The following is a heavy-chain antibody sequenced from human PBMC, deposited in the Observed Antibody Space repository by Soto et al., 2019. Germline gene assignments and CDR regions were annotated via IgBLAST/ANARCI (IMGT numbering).Heavy chain of an antibody. CDR1: GGSFSPYF. CDR2: INHSGST. Sequence: QVQLQQWGAGLLKPSETLSLTCAVYGGSFSPYFWSWIRQPPGKGLEWIGEINHSGSTNYNPSLTRRATLSVATSKNQVSLKLTSVTAAVTAVYYCARLASGWQYYYFDFWGRGTPVTVSS. D-gene: IGHD6-19*01. J-gene: IGHJ2*01. CDR3: ARLASGWQYYYFDF. V-gene: IGHV4-34*01.